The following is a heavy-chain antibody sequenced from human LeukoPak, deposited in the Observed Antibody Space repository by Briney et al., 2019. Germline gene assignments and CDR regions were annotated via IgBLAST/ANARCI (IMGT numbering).Heavy chain of an antibody. V-gene: IGHV3-53*01. CDR1: GFTVSSNY. Sequence: GGSLRLSCAASGFTVSSNYMSWVRQAPGKGLEWVSVIYSGGSTYYADSVKGRFTISRDNPKNTLYLQMNSLRAEDTAVYYCAGSSWYAGGNWFDPWGQGTLVTVSS. CDR2: IYSGGST. CDR3: AGSSWYAGGNWFDP. D-gene: IGHD6-13*01. J-gene: IGHJ5*02.